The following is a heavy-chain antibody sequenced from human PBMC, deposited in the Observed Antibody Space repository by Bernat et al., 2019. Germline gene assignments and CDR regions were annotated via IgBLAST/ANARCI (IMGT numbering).Heavy chain of an antibody. CDR1: GFTFSDYY. D-gene: IGHD2/OR15-2a*01. Sequence: QVQLVESGGGLVKPGGSLRLSCAASGFTFSDYYMSWIRQAPGKGLEWVSYISTSGSTIYYADSMKGRFTIYSDNAKNLFYLQMNSMRAEYTAVYYCTGDRTAYFGRYFDLWGRGTLVTVSS. V-gene: IGHV3-11*01. J-gene: IGHJ2*01. CDR2: ISTSGSTI. CDR3: TGDRTAYFGRYFDL.